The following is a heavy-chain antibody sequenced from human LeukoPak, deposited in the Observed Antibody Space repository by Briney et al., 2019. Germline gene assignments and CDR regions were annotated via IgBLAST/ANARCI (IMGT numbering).Heavy chain of an antibody. Sequence: GGSLRLSCAASGFTFSSYEMNWVRQAPGKGLEWVSYISSSCSTIYYADSVKGRFTISRDNAKNSLYLQMNSLRAEDTAVYYCARDLPRLGMDGYFDYWGQGTLVTVSS. V-gene: IGHV3-48*03. CDR2: ISSSCSTI. D-gene: IGHD7-27*01. J-gene: IGHJ4*02. CDR3: ARDLPRLGMDGYFDY. CDR1: GFTFSSYE.